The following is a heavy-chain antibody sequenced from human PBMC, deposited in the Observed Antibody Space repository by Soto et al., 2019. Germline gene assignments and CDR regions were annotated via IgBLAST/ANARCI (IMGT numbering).Heavy chain of an antibody. V-gene: IGHV1-46*01. CDR2: INPSGGST. CDR1: GYTFTSYY. D-gene: IGHD3-22*01. CDR3: ARVLEDYYDSSGYDY. Sequence: GASVKVSCKASGYTFTSYYMHWVRQAPGQGLEWMGIINPSGGSTSYAQKFQGRVTMTRDTSTSTFYMELSSLRSEDTAVYYCARVLEDYYDSSGYDYWGQGTLVTVSS. J-gene: IGHJ4*02.